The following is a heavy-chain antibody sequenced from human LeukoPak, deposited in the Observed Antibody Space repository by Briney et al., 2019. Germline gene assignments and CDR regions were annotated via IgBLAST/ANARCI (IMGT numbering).Heavy chain of an antibody. CDR3: ARVAGGDWYYFDF. Sequence: ASVKVSCKASGYTFTAYCMHWVRQAPGQGLEWMGWINLNSGGTNSAQKFQGRVTMTRDTSISAAYMELSRLGSDDTAVYYCARVAGGDWYYFDFWGQGTLVTVSS. J-gene: IGHJ4*02. D-gene: IGHD2-21*02. CDR1: GYTFTAYC. CDR2: INLNSGGT. V-gene: IGHV1-2*02.